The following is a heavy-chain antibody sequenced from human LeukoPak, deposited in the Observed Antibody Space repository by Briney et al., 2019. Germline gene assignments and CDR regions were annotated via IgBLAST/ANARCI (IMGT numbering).Heavy chain of an antibody. CDR3: ARPTIAAAGNFEY. CDR1: GVTFSSYA. CDR2: ISSFSNFR. Sequence: GGSLRLSCAASGVTFSSYAMSWVRQAPGKGLEWVSHISSFSNFRSYADSVKGRFTISRDNAKNSLYLQVNSLRAEDTAVYYCARPTIAAAGNFEYWGQGTLVTVSS. V-gene: IGHV3-21*05. J-gene: IGHJ4*02. D-gene: IGHD6-13*01.